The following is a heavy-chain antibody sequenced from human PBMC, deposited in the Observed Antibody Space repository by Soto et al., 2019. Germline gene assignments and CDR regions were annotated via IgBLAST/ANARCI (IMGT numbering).Heavy chain of an antibody. CDR1: GGSISSYY. Sequence: QVQLQESGPGLVKPSETLSLTCTVSGGSISSYYWSWIRQPPGKGLEWIGYIYYSGSTNYNPSLKSRVTISVDTSKNQFSLKLSSVTAADTAVYYCARGYSRSWFDYWGQGTLVTVSS. CDR2: IYYSGST. D-gene: IGHD6-13*01. V-gene: IGHV4-59*01. J-gene: IGHJ4*02. CDR3: ARGYSRSWFDY.